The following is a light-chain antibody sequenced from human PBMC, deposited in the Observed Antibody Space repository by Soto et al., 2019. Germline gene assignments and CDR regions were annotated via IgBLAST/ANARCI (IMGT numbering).Light chain of an antibody. Sequence: QSVLTQPASVSGSPGQSITISCTGTSSDGGYNYVSWYQQHPGKAPKLIIYEVSNRPSGVSSRFSGSKSGNTASLTISGLQAEDEADYYCSSYTDSSTVFGGGTQLTVL. CDR2: EVS. J-gene: IGLJ3*02. CDR1: SSDGGYNY. V-gene: IGLV2-14*01. CDR3: SSYTDSSTV.